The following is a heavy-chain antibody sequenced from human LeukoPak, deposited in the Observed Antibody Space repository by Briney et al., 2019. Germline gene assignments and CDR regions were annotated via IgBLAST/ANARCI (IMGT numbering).Heavy chain of an antibody. CDR2: ISGSGGST. J-gene: IGHJ1*01. Sequence: GGSLRLSCAASGIIFSKYGMSWVRQAPGKGLEWVSAISGSGGSTFYADSVKGRFTISRDYSKNTLYLQMNSLRAEDTAVYYCANFHCSTTSCHLSGYFQYWGQGTLVTVSS. V-gene: IGHV3-23*01. CDR3: ANFHCSTTSCHLSGYFQY. D-gene: IGHD2-2*01. CDR1: GIIFSKYG.